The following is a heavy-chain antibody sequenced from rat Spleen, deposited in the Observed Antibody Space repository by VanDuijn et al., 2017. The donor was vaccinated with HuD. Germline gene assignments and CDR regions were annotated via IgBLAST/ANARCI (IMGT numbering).Heavy chain of an antibody. Sequence: EVQLVESGGGLVQPGRSLKLSCVATGFTFRDYGMNWIRQAPGKGLEWVAYISSGSGAIYYTDTVKGRFTISRDDAKNTLYLQLSSLRSEDTATYYCTTVVMGMAFAYWGQGTLVTVSS. D-gene: IGHD1-7*01. CDR3: TTVVMGMAFAY. CDR1: GFTFRDYG. V-gene: IGHV5-34*01. CDR2: ISSGSGAI. J-gene: IGHJ3*01.